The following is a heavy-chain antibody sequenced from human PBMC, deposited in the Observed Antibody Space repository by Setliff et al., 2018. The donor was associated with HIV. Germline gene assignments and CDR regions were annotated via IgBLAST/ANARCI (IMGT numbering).Heavy chain of an antibody. D-gene: IGHD3-10*02. CDR2: IIPILGIA. CDR1: GYTFSSYG. J-gene: IGHJ1*01. V-gene: IGHV1-69*10. Sequence: SVKVSCKASGYTFSSYGISWVRQAPGQGLEWMGGIIPILGIANYAQKFQGRVTITADKSTCTAYMELSSLRSEDTAVYYCARGWSEETTMFQVESFQQWGQGTLVTVSS. CDR3: ARGWSEETTMFQVESFQQ.